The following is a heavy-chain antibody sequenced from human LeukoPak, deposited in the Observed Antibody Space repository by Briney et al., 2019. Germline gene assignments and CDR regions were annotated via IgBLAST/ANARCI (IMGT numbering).Heavy chain of an antibody. J-gene: IGHJ4*02. CDR2: ISYDGSNK. V-gene: IGHV3-30-3*01. Sequence: PGGSLRLSWAASRFTVSSNYMSWVRQAPGKGLEWVAVISYDGSNKYYADSVKGRFTISRDDSKNTLYLQMNSLRAEDTAVYYCARDPRQYSSGWYYFDYWGQGTLVTVSS. D-gene: IGHD6-19*01. CDR3: ARDPRQYSSGWYYFDY. CDR1: RFTVSSNY.